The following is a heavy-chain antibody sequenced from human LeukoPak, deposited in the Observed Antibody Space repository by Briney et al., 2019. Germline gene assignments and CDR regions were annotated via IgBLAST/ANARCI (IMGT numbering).Heavy chain of an antibody. D-gene: IGHD1-26*01. CDR2: INSDGSST. CDR3: ARGGVYSRDAFDI. CDR1: GFTFSSYW. V-gene: IGHV3-74*01. Sequence: PGGSLRLSCAASGFTFSSYWMHWVRQAPGKGLVWVSRINSDGSSTNYADSVKCRLTISRDNAKNTLYLQMNSLRAEDTAVYYCARGGVYSRDAFDIWGQGTMVTVSS. J-gene: IGHJ3*02.